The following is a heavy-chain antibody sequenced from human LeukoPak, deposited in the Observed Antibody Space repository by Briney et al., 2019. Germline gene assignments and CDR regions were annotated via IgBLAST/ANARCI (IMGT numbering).Heavy chain of an antibody. CDR2: ISAHNGDT. Sequence: GASVKVSCKASGYIFASYGISWVRQAPGQGLEWMGWISAHNGDTKYAQNLQGRVTLTTDTSTGTAYMELRSLTSDDTALYYCARDTALIITPGGPDYWGRGTLITVSS. CDR1: GYIFASYG. CDR3: ARDTALIITPGGPDY. D-gene: IGHD3-10*01. J-gene: IGHJ4*02. V-gene: IGHV1-18*01.